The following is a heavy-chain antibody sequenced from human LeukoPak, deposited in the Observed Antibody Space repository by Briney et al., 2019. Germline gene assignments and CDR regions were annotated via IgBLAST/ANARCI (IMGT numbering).Heavy chain of an antibody. D-gene: IGHD6-19*01. J-gene: IGHJ4*02. CDR3: SSGKMAVAGTFDY. CDR1: GGSFSGYY. Sequence: SETLSLTCAVYGGSFSGYYWSWIRQPPGKGLEWIGEINHSGSTNYNPSFKSRVTKTVDTSKSEFSRKRSEVTAAVSAVYCCSSGKMAVAGTFDYWGQGTLVTVSS. CDR2: INHSGST. V-gene: IGHV4-34*01.